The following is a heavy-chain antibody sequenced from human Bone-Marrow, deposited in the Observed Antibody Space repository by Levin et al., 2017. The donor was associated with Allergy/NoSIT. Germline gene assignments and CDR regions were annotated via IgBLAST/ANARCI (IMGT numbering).Heavy chain of an antibody. V-gene: IGHV1-8*01. CDR1: GYTFTDYD. D-gene: IGHD6-19*01. CDR3: ARRYSSGWDKGAFDV. Sequence: ASVKVSCKASGYTFTDYDINWVRQASGQGLEWMGWMNPNSGNTGYAQKFQGRVTMTRTTSISVAYMELRSLRSEDTAVYYCARRYSSGWDKGAFDVWGQGTMVNVSS. CDR2: MNPNSGNT. J-gene: IGHJ3*01.